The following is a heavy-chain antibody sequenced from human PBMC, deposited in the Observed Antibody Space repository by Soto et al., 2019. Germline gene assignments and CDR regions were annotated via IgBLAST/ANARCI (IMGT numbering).Heavy chain of an antibody. J-gene: IGHJ6*02. D-gene: IGHD2-2*01. CDR3: ASVGYCSSTSCYDLDYGMDV. V-gene: IGHV4-31*03. CDR1: GGSISSGGYY. Sequence: QVQLQESGPGLVKPSQTLSLTCTVSGGSISSGGYYWSWIRQHPGKGLEWIGYIYYSGSTYYNPSLKSRVTISVDASKNQFSLKLSSVTAADTAVYYCASVGYCSSTSCYDLDYGMDVWGQGTTVTVSS. CDR2: IYYSGST.